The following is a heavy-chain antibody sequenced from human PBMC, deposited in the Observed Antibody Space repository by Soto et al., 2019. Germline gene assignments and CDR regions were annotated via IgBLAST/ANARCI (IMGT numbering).Heavy chain of an antibody. CDR2: ISYDGSNK. D-gene: IGHD6-13*01. CDR3: ARDEGWDSSSWYGGYYGMDV. V-gene: IGHV3-30-3*01. J-gene: IGHJ6*01. Sequence: QVQLVESGGGVVQPGRSLRLSCAASGFTFSSYAMHWVRQAPGKGLEWVAVISYDGSNKYYADSVKGRFTISRDNSENTLDLQMNSLRAEDTAVYYCARDEGWDSSSWYGGYYGMDVW. CDR1: GFTFSSYA.